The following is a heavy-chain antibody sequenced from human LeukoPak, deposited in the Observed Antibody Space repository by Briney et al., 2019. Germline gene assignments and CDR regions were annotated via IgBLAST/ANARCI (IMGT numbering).Heavy chain of an antibody. CDR3: ARESVYYDSSGYYYYFDY. Sequence: SETLSLTCTVSGGSISRYYWSWIRQPAGKGLEWIGRIYTSGSTNYNPSLKSRVTMSVDTSKNQSSLKLSSVTAADTAVYYCARESVYYDSSGYYYYFDYWGQGTLVTVSS. J-gene: IGHJ4*02. CDR2: IYTSGST. D-gene: IGHD3-22*01. V-gene: IGHV4-4*07. CDR1: GGSISRYY.